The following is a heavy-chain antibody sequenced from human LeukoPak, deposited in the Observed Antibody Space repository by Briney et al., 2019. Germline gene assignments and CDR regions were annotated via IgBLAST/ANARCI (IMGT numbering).Heavy chain of an antibody. D-gene: IGHD1-26*01. CDR1: GGSISSYY. J-gene: IGHJ4*02. Sequence: SETLSLTCTVSGGSISSYYWSWIRQPPGKGLEWIGYIYYSGSTNYNPSLKSRVTISVDTSKNQFSLKLSSVTAADTAVYYCARHMGATGLDYWGQGTLVTVSS. V-gene: IGHV4-59*08. CDR3: ARHMGATGLDY. CDR2: IYYSGST.